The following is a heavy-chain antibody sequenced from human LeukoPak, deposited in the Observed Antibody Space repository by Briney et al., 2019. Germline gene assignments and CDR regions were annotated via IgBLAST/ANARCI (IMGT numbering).Heavy chain of an antibody. V-gene: IGHV3-30*18. Sequence: PGGSLRLSCAASGFTFSNYGMHWVRQAPGKGLEWVAVISYDGSNKYYADSVKGRFTISRDNAKNSLYLQMNSLRAEDTALYYCAKGGWHTGIVVVPADTFDYWGQGTLVTVSS. CDR2: ISYDGSNK. CDR1: GFTFSNYG. CDR3: AKGGWHTGIVVVPADTFDY. J-gene: IGHJ4*02. D-gene: IGHD2-2*01.